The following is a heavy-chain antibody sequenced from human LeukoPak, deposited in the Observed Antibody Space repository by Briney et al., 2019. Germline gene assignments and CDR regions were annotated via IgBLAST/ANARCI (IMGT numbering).Heavy chain of an antibody. J-gene: IGHJ5*02. CDR2: IYYSGST. Sequence: PSETLSLTCTVSGGSISSYYWGWIRQPPGKGLEWIGSIYYSGSTYYNPSLKSRVTISVDTSKNQFSLKLSSVTAADTAVYYCARDYPPYYGSKITFGAGRDWFDPWGQGTLVTVSS. D-gene: IGHD3-16*01. CDR1: GGSISSYY. V-gene: IGHV4-39*07. CDR3: ARDYPPYYGSKITFGAGRDWFDP.